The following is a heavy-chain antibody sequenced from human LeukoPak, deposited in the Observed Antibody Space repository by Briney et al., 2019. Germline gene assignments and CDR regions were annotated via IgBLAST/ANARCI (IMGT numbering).Heavy chain of an antibody. V-gene: IGHV4-59*01. J-gene: IGHJ4*02. CDR3: ARVGAYDSSGYYGGPTFDY. CDR1: GDSISSYY. D-gene: IGHD3-22*01. Sequence: SETLSLTCTVSGDSISSYYWSWIRQPPGKGLEWIGYIYHSGSTNYNPSLKSRVTISLDTPKKHFSLKLSSVTAADTAVYYCARVGAYDSSGYYGGPTFDYWGQGTLVTVSS. CDR2: IYHSGST.